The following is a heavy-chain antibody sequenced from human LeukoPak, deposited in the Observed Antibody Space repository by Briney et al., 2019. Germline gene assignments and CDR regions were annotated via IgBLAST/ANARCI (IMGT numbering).Heavy chain of an antibody. CDR2: IQTDGRDK. J-gene: IGHJ4*02. Sequence: GGSLRLSCAASGIDFRASGMHWVRQAPGMGLEWVTFIQTDGRDKYYAASVAGRFTISRDNSKNTVYLNMNNLRPDDTALYYWAREGGTVVIGSFDYWGQGTLVTVSS. CDR3: AREGGTVVIGSFDY. V-gene: IGHV3-30*02. D-gene: IGHD2-2*01. CDR1: GIDFRASG.